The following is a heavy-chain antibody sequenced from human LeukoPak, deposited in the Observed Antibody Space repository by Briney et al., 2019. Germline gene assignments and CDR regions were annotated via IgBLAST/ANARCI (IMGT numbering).Heavy chain of an antibody. D-gene: IGHD3-22*01. CDR1: GYTFTSYD. J-gene: IGHJ4*02. Sequence: GASVKVSCKASGYTFTSYDINWVRQATGQGLEWMGWMNPNSGNTGYAQKFQGRVTITRNTSISTAYMELSSLRSEDTAVYYYARLLSSGYYGHSYYFDYWGQGTLVTVSS. V-gene: IGHV1-8*03. CDR3: ARLLSSGYYGHSYYFDY. CDR2: MNPNSGNT.